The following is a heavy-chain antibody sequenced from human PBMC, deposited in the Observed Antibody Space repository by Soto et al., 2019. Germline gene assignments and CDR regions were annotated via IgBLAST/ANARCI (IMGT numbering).Heavy chain of an antibody. D-gene: IGHD3-3*01. CDR3: AVPTYYDFWSGYPTPPYSYYGMDV. J-gene: IGHJ6*02. CDR2: ISAYNGNT. Sequence: ASVKVSCKASGYTVTSYGISWGRQAPGQGLEWMGWISAYNGNTNYAQKLQGRVTMTTDTSTSTAYMELRSLRSDDTAVYYCAVPTYYDFWSGYPTPPYSYYGMDVWGQGTTVTVSS. V-gene: IGHV1-18*01. CDR1: GYTVTSYG.